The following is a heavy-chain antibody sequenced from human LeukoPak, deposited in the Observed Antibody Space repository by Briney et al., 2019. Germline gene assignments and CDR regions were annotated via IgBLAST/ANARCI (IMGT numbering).Heavy chain of an antibody. CDR2: IIPIFGTA. CDR1: GGTFSSYA. Sequence: ASVKVSCKASGGTFSSYAISWVRQAPGQGLEWMGGIIPIFGTANYAQKFQGRVTITADESTSTAYMELSSLGSEDTAVYYCASSVDVYCSSTSCWYFDLWGRGTLVTVSS. CDR3: ASSVDVYCSSTSCWYFDL. J-gene: IGHJ2*01. V-gene: IGHV1-69*01. D-gene: IGHD2-2*01.